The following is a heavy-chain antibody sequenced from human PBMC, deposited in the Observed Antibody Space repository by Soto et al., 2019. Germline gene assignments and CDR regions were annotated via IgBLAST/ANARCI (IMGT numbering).Heavy chain of an antibody. J-gene: IGHJ4*02. CDR1: GFSFSTNGVG. CDR2: IYWDDDK. V-gene: IGHV2-5*02. D-gene: IGHD3-10*01. CDR3: AHTRGHYDY. Sequence: SGPTLVNPTQTLTLTCSFSGFSFSTNGVGVAWVRQPPGKALEWLALIYWDDDKRYSPSLKSRLTITKDTSKNQVVLTMTNMGPVDTATYYCAHTRGHYDYWGQGTLVTVSS.